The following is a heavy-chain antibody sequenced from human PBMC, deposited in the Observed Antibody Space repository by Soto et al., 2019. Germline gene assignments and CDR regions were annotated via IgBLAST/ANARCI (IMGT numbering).Heavy chain of an antibody. D-gene: IGHD3-9*01. J-gene: IGHJ4*02. CDR1: GGSISSGDYY. CDR3: ARLRYFDWFFDY. Sequence: SETLSLTCTVSGGSISSGDYYWSWIRQPPGKCLEWIGYIYYSGSTYYNPSLKSRVTISVDTSKNQFSLKLSSVTAADTAVYYCARLRYFDWFFDYWGQGTLVTVSS. CDR2: IYYSGST. V-gene: IGHV4-30-4*01.